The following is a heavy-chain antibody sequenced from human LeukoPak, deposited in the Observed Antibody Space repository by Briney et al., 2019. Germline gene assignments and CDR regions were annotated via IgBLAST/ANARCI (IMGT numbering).Heavy chain of an antibody. CDR1: GGTFSSYA. CDR3: ARDFEWATDY. J-gene: IGHJ4*02. V-gene: IGHV1-2*02. D-gene: IGHD3-9*01. Sequence: ASVKVSCKASGGTFSSYAISWVRQAPGQGLEWMGWINPNSDGTNYAQKFQGRVTVTRDTSISTAYMELSRLRSDDTAVYYCARDFEWATDYWGQGSLVTVSS. CDR2: INPNSDGT.